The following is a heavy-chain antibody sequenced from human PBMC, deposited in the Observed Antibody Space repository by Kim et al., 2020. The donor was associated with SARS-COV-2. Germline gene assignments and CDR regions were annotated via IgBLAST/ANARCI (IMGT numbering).Heavy chain of an antibody. Sequence: GRFTISRDNSKNPLYLQMNSLRAEDTAVYYCARDGDGSGSYYIYYYGMDVWGQGTTVTVSS. CDR3: ARDGDGSGSYYIYYYGMDV. V-gene: IGHV3-30*01. D-gene: IGHD3-10*01. J-gene: IGHJ6*02.